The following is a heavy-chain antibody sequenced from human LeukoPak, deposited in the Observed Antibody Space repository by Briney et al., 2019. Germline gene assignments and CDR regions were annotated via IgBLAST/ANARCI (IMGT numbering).Heavy chain of an antibody. Sequence: PSETLSLTCTVSGGSISSSSYYWGWIRQPPGKGLEWIGSIYYSGSTYYNPSLKSRVTISVDTSKNRFSLKLSSVTAADTAVYYCARPYLVGATNGADAFDIWGQGTMVTVSS. CDR3: ARPYLVGATNGADAFDI. CDR2: IYYSGST. D-gene: IGHD1-26*01. V-gene: IGHV4-39*01. CDR1: GGSISSSSYY. J-gene: IGHJ3*02.